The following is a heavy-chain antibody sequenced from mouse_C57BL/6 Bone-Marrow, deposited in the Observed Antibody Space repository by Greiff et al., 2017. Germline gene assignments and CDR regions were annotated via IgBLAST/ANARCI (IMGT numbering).Heavy chain of an antibody. J-gene: IGHJ4*01. Sequence: QVQLQQPGAELVRPGSSVKLSCKASGYTFTSYWMDWVKQRPGQGLEWIGNIYPSDSETHYNQKFKDKATLTVDKSSSTAYMQLSSLTSADSAVYYCARFITTVVATDYYAMDYWGQGTSVTVSS. CDR3: ARFITTVVATDYYAMDY. V-gene: IGHV1-61*01. CDR2: IYPSDSET. D-gene: IGHD1-1*01. CDR1: GYTFTSYW.